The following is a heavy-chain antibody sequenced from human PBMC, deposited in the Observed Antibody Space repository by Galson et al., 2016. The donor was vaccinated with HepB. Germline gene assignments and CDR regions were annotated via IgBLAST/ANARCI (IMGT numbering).Heavy chain of an antibody. V-gene: IGHV3-30*03. CDR3: ARETTSRKRRNGRDV. J-gene: IGHJ6*02. D-gene: IGHD1-14*01. CDR2: ISYDGSNK. CDR1: EFTFSTYG. Sequence: SLRLSCAASEFTFSTYGMHWVRQAPGKGLEWVAVISYDGSNKYYADSVRGRFTISRDNSKNTLYLQMNSLRAEDTAVYYCARETTSRKRRNGRDVWGQGTTVTVSS.